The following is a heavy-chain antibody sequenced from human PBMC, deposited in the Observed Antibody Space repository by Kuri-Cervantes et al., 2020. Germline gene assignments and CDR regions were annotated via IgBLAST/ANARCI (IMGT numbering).Heavy chain of an antibody. V-gene: IGHV1-18*01. CDR2: ISVYNGNT. D-gene: IGHD6-6*01. J-gene: IGHJ4*02. CDR3: ARDRSSSGY. Sequence: ASVKVSCKASGYTFSNYGISWGRQAPGQGLEWMGWISVYNGNTNYAQKFQGRATMTTDTSTSTAYMELRSLRSDDTAVYYCARDRSSSGYWGQGTLVTVSS. CDR1: GYTFSNYG.